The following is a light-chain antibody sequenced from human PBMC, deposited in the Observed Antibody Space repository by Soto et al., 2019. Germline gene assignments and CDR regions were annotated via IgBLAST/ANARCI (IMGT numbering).Light chain of an antibody. CDR3: QKYYRPWT. CDR2: WAS. V-gene: IGKV4-1*01. CDR1: QSVLYSSNNKNY. J-gene: IGKJ1*01. Sequence: DIVMTQSPDSLAVSLGERATINCKSSQSVLYSSNNKNYLAWYQQKPGQPPKLLIYWASTRESGVPDRFSGSGSGTDFTLTLSRLQAEDVAFYYCQKYYRPWTFGQGTKVEIK.